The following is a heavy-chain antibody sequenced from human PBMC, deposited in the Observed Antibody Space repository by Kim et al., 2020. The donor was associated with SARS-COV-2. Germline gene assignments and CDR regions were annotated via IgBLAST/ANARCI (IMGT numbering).Heavy chain of an antibody. CDR3: AKEGPGFDWLLEAAGAFDI. CDR1: GFTFSSYG. D-gene: IGHD3-9*01. Sequence: GGSLRLSCAASGFTFSSYGMHWVRQAPGKGLEWVAVISYDGSNKYYADSVKGRFTISRDNSKNTLYLQMNSLRAEDTAVYYCAKEGPGFDWLLEAAGAFDIWGQGTMVTVSS. CDR2: ISYDGSNK. J-gene: IGHJ3*02. V-gene: IGHV3-30*18.